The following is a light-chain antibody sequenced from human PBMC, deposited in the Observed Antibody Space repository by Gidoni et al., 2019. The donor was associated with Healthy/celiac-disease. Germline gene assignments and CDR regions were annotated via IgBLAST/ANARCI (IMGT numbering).Light chain of an antibody. CDR3: QQYNSHYT. CDR1: QSISSW. CDR2: DAS. V-gene: IGKV1-5*01. Sequence: DIQMTQSPSTLSASVGDRVTNTCRASQSISSWLAWYQQKPGKAPKLLIYDASSLESGVPSRFSGSGSGTEFPLTISSLQPDDFATYYCQQYNSHYTFGQGTKLEIK. J-gene: IGKJ2*01.